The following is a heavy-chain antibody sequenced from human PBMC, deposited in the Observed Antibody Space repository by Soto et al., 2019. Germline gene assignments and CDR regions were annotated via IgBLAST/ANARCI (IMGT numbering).Heavy chain of an antibody. CDR3: ARVWTGGDFDY. CDR2: IYSGGST. Sequence: GGSLILSCAASGFTVSSNYMSWVRQAPGKGLEWVSVIYSGGSTYYADSVKGRFTISRDNSKNTLYLQMNSLRAEDTAVYYCARVWTGGDFDYWGQGTLVTVSS. V-gene: IGHV3-53*01. D-gene: IGHD7-27*01. CDR1: GFTVSSNY. J-gene: IGHJ4*02.